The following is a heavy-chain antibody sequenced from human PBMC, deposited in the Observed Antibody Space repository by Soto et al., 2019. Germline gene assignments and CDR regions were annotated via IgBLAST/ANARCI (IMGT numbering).Heavy chain of an antibody. CDR3: ARGETDYYDSSGYYYGYFDF. Sequence: EVQLVESGGGLVQPGGSLRLSCAASGFTFSSYWMHWVRQAPGKGLVWVSRINSDGSSTSYADSVQGRFTISRDNAKNTLYLQINSLRAEDTAVYYCARGETDYYDSSGYYYGYFDFWGQGTLVTVSS. V-gene: IGHV3-74*01. CDR1: GFTFSSYW. J-gene: IGHJ4*02. CDR2: INSDGSST. D-gene: IGHD3-22*01.